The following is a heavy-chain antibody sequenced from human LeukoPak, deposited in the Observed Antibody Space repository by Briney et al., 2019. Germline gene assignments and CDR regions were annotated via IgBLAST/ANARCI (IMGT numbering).Heavy chain of an antibody. D-gene: IGHD2/OR15-2a*01. CDR2: INNDGSGI. J-gene: IGHJ6*03. CDR3: ATDQNRPHYYMDV. V-gene: IGHV3-74*01. Sequence: GGSLRLSCTASGFTFSIYWMHWVRQAPGEGLVWVSRINNDGSGISYADSVEGRFTISRDNAKNTVYLQMNSLRAEDTAVYYCATDQNRPHYYMDVWGKGTTVTVSS. CDR1: GFTFSIYW.